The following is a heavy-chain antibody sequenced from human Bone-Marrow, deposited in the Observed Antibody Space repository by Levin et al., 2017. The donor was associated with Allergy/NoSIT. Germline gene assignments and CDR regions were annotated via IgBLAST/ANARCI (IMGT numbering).Heavy chain of an antibody. V-gene: IGHV3-21*01. CDR1: GFTFSSYS. CDR2: ISSSSSYI. CDR3: ARVMYSGSYYYDDGMDG. Sequence: GESLKISCAASGFTFSSYSMNWVRQAPGKGLEWVSSISSSSSYIYYADSVKGRFTISRDNAKNSLYLQMNSLRAEDTAVYYCARVMYSGSYYYDDGMDGWGQGTTVTVSS. J-gene: IGHJ6*02. D-gene: IGHD1-26*01.